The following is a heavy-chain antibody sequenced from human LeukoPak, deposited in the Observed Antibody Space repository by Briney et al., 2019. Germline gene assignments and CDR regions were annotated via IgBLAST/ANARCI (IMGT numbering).Heavy chain of an antibody. CDR2: ISPNSGGT. CDR3: ARTYMIRGDMDV. J-gene: IGHJ6*03. V-gene: IGHV1-2*02. CDR1: GYTFTSYA. D-gene: IGHD3-10*01. Sequence: ASVKVSCKASGYTFTSYAVTWVRQAPGQGLEWMGWISPNSGGTNYAQNFQARVTMTRNTSISTAYMELSGLRADDTAVYYCARTYMIRGDMDVWGEGTTVTVSS.